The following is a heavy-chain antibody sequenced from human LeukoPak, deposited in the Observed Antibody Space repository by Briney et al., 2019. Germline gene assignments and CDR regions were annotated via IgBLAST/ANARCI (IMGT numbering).Heavy chain of an antibody. CDR1: GGSISSGSYY. D-gene: IGHD5-12*01. Sequence: SETLSLTCTVSGGSISSGSYYWSWIRQPPGKGLEWIGYIHSSGSTKYNPSLKSRVTISVDTSQNQFSLRLRSVTAADTAVYYCARHLNSATMTPYFDYWGQGTLVTVSS. J-gene: IGHJ4*02. CDR3: ARHLNSATMTPYFDY. CDR2: IHSSGST. V-gene: IGHV4-61*01.